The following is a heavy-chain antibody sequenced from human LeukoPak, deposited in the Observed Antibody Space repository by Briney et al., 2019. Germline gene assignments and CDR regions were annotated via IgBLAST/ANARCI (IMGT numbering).Heavy chain of an antibody. CDR3: ARGRDIVVVPAAFDY. Sequence: SVKVSCKASGGTFSSYAISWVRQAPGQGLEWMGGIIPIFGTANYAQKLQGRVTITTDESTSTAYMELSSLRSEDTAVYYCARGRDIVVVPAAFDYWGQGTLVTVSS. J-gene: IGHJ4*02. V-gene: IGHV1-69*05. CDR2: IIPIFGTA. D-gene: IGHD2-2*01. CDR1: GGTFSSYA.